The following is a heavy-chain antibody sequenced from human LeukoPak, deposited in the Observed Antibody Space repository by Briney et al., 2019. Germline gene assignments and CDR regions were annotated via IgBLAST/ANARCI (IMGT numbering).Heavy chain of an antibody. CDR3: ARQPSYLWFSYYFDY. Sequence: SETLSLTCAVYGGSFSGYYWSWIRQPPGKGLEWIGEINHSGSTNYNPSLKSRVTISVDTSQNQFSLKLSSVTAADTAVYYCARQPSYLWFSYYFDYWGQGTLVTVSS. CDR2: INHSGST. V-gene: IGHV4-34*01. CDR1: GGSFSGYY. D-gene: IGHD3-10*01. J-gene: IGHJ4*02.